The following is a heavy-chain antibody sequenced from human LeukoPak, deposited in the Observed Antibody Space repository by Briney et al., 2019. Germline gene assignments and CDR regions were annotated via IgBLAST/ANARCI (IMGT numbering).Heavy chain of an antibody. Sequence: GGSLRLSCAASGFTFSSYGMHWVRQAPGKGLEWVAFIRYDGSNKYYGDSVKGRFTISRDNAKNSLYLQMNSLRAEDTAVYYCARDDGIVVPYYFDYWGQGTLVTVSS. CDR2: IRYDGSNK. V-gene: IGHV3-30*02. J-gene: IGHJ4*02. CDR1: GFTFSSYG. CDR3: ARDDGIVVPYYFDY. D-gene: IGHD2-2*01.